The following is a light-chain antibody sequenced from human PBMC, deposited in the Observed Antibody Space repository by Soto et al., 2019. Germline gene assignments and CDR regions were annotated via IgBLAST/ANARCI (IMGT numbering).Light chain of an antibody. CDR1: SSDVGGYNY. CDR3: SSYTSSSTSVV. V-gene: IGLV2-14*01. Sequence: QSALTQPASVSGSPGQSITISCTGTSSDVGGYNYVSWYQQHPGKAPKLMIYDVSNRPSGVSNRFSGSKSGNTASLTISGRQADDEADDYCSSYTSSSTSVVFGGGTKLTVL. J-gene: IGLJ2*01. CDR2: DVS.